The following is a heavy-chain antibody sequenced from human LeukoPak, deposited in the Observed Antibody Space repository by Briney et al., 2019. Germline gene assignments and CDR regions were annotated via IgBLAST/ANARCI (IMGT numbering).Heavy chain of an antibody. Sequence: SETLSLTCTVSGGSISTYYWTWIRQSPGKGQEWIGNIYYSGSTNYNPSLKSRVTISVDTSKNQFSLNVTSVTAADTAVYYCARARYYDSSGYYPIPDYWGQGTLVTVSS. CDR2: IYYSGST. V-gene: IGHV4-59*01. CDR1: GGSISTYY. D-gene: IGHD3-22*01. J-gene: IGHJ4*02. CDR3: ARARYYDSSGYYPIPDY.